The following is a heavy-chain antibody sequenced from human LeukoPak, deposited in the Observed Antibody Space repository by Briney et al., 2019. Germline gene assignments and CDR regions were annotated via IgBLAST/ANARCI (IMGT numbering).Heavy chain of an antibody. D-gene: IGHD1-1*01. J-gene: IGHJ5*01. CDR3: ARAVAGTEGWFNS. V-gene: IGHV6-1*01. CDR1: GDSVSSDIAA. Sequence: SQTLSLTCAISGDSVSSDIAAWNWIRQSPSRGLEWLGRTYYRSKWYNDYSAFVKSRIIINPDTSKNQFSLRLNSVTPEDTAVYYCARAVAGTEGWFNSWGQETLVTVSS. CDR2: TYYRSKWYN.